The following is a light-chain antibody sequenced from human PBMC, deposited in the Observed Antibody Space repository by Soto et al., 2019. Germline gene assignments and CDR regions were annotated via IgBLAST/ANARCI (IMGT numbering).Light chain of an antibody. CDR2: DAS. V-gene: IGKV3-11*01. Sequence: EIVLTQSPATLSLSPGERATLSCRASQSVSSYLAWYQQKPGQAPRLLIYDASNRATGIPARFSGSGSGTDFTLTISSLEPEEFAVDYCQQRSNLLTLGGGTKVEIK. J-gene: IGKJ4*01. CDR1: QSVSSY. CDR3: QQRSNLLT.